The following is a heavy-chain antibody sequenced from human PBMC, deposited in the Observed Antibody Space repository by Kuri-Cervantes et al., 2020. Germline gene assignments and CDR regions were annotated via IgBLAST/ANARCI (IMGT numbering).Heavy chain of an antibody. Sequence: SLKISCAASGFTLDDYAMHWVRQAPGKGLEWVSGINWNSGSIGYADSVKGRFTISRDNAKNSLYLQMNNLRAEDTAVYFCARVQSSALLDYWGQGALVTVSS. J-gene: IGHJ4*02. CDR3: ARVQSSALLDY. D-gene: IGHD4/OR15-4a*01. CDR2: INWNSGSI. V-gene: IGHV3-9*01. CDR1: GFTLDDYA.